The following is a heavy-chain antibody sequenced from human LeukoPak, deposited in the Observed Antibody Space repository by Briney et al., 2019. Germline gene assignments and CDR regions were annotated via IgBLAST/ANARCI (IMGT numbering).Heavy chain of an antibody. Sequence: GGSLRLSCAASGFTFSSYEMNWVRQAPGKGLEWVSYISSSGSTIYYADSVKGRFTISRDNAKNSLYLQMNSLRAEDTAVYYCARDPYSGTYGDTYYYYMDVWGKGTTVTISS. J-gene: IGHJ6*03. V-gene: IGHV3-48*03. CDR2: ISSSGSTI. D-gene: IGHD1-26*01. CDR1: GFTFSSYE. CDR3: ARDPYSGTYGDTYYYYMDV.